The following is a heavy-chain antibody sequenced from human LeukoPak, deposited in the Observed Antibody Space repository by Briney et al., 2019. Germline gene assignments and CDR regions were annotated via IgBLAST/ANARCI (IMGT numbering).Heavy chain of an antibody. CDR1: GGSISSSSYH. V-gene: IGHV4-61*05. CDR2: IYYSGST. J-gene: IGHJ4*02. CDR3: ARSGSYAAAGDY. D-gene: IGHD2-15*01. Sequence: SETLSLTCTVSGGSISSSSYHWGWIRQPPGKGLEWIGYIYYSGSTNYNPSLKSRVTISLDTSKNQFSLKLSSVTAADTAVYYCARSGSYAAAGDYWGQGTLVTVSS.